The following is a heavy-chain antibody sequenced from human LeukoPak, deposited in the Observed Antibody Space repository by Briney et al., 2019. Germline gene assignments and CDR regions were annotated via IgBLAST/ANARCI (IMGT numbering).Heavy chain of an antibody. J-gene: IGHJ4*02. CDR3: AREGRITIFGVVITGFDY. CDR1: GGTFSSYA. Sequence: ASVKVSCKASGGTFSSYAISWVRQAPGQGLEWMGWISAYNGNTNYAQKLQGRVTMTTDTSTSTAYMELRSLRSDDTAVYYCAREGRITIFGVVITGFDYWGQGTLVTVSS. V-gene: IGHV1-18*01. D-gene: IGHD3-3*01. CDR2: ISAYNGNT.